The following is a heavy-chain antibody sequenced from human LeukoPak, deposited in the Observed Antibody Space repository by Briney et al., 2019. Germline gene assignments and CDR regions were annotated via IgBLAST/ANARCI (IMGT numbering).Heavy chain of an antibody. CDR3: ARAVTPIPARYCYYYYMDV. Sequence: GASVKVSCKASGYTFTSYDINWVRQATGQGLEWMGWMNPNSGNTGYAQKFQGRVTMTRNTSISTAYMELSSLRSEDTAVYYCARAVTPIPARYCYYYYMDVWGKGTTVTVSS. V-gene: IGHV1-8*01. CDR1: GYTFTSYD. J-gene: IGHJ6*03. CDR2: MNPNSGNT. D-gene: IGHD2-2*01.